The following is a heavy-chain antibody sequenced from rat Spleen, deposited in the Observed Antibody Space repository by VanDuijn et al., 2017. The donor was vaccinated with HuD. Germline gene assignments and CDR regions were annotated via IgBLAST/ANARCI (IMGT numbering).Heavy chain of an antibody. CDR3: ARHGDYGYPWFAY. Sequence: EVQLVESGGGLVQPGRSLKLSCAASGFTFSDYNMAWVRQAPEKGLEWVATIIYDGSRTYYRDSVKGRFTISRDNAESTLYLQMDSLRSEDTATYYCARHGDYGYPWFAYWGQGTLVTVSS. J-gene: IGHJ3*01. D-gene: IGHD1-7*01. V-gene: IGHV5-7*01. CDR2: IIYDGSRT. CDR1: GFTFSDYN.